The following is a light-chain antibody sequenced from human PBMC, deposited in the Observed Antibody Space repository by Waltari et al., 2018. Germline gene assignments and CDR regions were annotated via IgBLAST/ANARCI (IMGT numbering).Light chain of an antibody. CDR2: GNN. Sequence: QSILTQPHSASGTPGRTVTISCSGSNSNVGANSVCWYQQLPGTAPKLLIFGNNQRPSGVPDRFSGSKSGTSASLAIRGLRSEDEADYYCATWDDRLTAVFGGGTKLTVL. J-gene: IGLJ2*01. CDR3: ATWDDRLTAV. V-gene: IGLV1-47*01. CDR1: NSNVGANS.